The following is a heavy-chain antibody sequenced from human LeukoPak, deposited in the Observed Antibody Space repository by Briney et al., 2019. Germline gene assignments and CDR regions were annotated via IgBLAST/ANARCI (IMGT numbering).Heavy chain of an antibody. J-gene: IGHJ3*02. CDR3: ARPEEMATPHDAFDI. D-gene: IGHD5-24*01. CDR2: IKQDGSEK. Sequence: GGSLRLSCAASGFTFSSYWMSWVRQAPGKALEWVANIKQDGSEKYYVDSVKGRFTISRDNAKNSLYLQMNSLRAEDTAVYYCARPEEMATPHDAFDIWGQGTMVTVSS. CDR1: GFTFSSYW. V-gene: IGHV3-7*01.